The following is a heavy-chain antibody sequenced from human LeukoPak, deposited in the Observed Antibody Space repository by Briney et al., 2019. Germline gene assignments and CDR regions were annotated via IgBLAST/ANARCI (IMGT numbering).Heavy chain of an antibody. CDR2: ISGSGGST. CDR3: AKGRYYDAVRSSSDY. V-gene: IGHV3-23*01. J-gene: IGHJ4*02. D-gene: IGHD1-26*01. CDR1: GFTFSSYA. Sequence: GGFLRLSCAASGFTFSSYAMSWVRQAPGKGLEWVSAISGSGGSTYYADSVKGRFTISRDNSKNTLYLQMNSLRAEDTAVYYCAKGRYYDAVRSSSDYWGQGTLVTVSS.